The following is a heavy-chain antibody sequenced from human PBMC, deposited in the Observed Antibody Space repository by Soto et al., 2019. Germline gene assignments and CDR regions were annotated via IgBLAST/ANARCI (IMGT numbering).Heavy chain of an antibody. D-gene: IGHD3-10*01. Sequence: GGSLRLSCAASGFTFNDHYMDWVRQAPGKGLEWVARSKNRGQGFTIEYAASLKGRFTISRDDSANSLYLQMNSLETDDTAVYYCARDRGYLDWYFDLWGRGTLVTVSS. CDR2: SKNRGQGFTI. CDR1: GFTFNDHY. J-gene: IGHJ2*01. V-gene: IGHV3-72*01. CDR3: ARDRGYLDWYFDL.